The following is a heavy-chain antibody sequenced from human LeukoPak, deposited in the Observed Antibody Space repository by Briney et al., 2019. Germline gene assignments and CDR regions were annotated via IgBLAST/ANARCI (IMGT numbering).Heavy chain of an antibody. CDR1: GFTFSSYG. CDR2: IRYDGTNK. J-gene: IGHJ3*02. D-gene: IGHD6-25*01. Sequence: SGGSLRLSCAASGFTFSSYGIHWVRQAPGKGLEWVAFIRYDGTNKYYADSVKGRFTISRDNSKNTLFLQMNSLRVEDTAMFYCVMGHISDDGFDIWGRGTMVTVST. V-gene: IGHV3-30*02. CDR3: VMGHISDDGFDI.